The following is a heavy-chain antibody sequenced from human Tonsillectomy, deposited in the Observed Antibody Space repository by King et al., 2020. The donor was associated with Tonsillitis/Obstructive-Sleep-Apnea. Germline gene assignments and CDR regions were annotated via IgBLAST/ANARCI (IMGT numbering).Heavy chain of an antibody. V-gene: IGHV3-33*01. CDR3: ARDLSVIVVVGRFDY. J-gene: IGHJ4*02. CDR2: IWYDGSNK. D-gene: IGHD3-22*01. CDR1: AFTFSSYG. Sequence: VQLVESGGGVVQPGRSLRLSCAASAFTFSSYGMHWVRQAPGRGLEWVAVIWYDGSNKDYADSVKGRFTISRDNSKNTLYLQMNSLRVEDTAVYYCARDLSVIVVVGRFDYWGQGTLVTVSS.